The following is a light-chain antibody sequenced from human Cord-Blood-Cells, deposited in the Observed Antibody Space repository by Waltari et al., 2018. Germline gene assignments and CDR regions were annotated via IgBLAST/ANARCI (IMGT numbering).Light chain of an antibody. CDR3: QQSYSTPFT. Sequence: DIQMTQSPSSLSASVGDRVTITCRASQSISSYLNWYQQKPGKATKLLIYAASSLQSWVPSRFSGSGSGTDFTLTISSLQPEDFATYYCQQSYSTPFTFGPGTKVDIK. V-gene: IGKV1-39*01. J-gene: IGKJ3*01. CDR1: QSISSY. CDR2: AAS.